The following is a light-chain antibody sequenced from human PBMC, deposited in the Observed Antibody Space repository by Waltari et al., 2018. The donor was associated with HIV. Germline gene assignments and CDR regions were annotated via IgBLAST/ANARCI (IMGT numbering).Light chain of an antibody. CDR3: QQYGSSPYT. V-gene: IGKV3-20*01. J-gene: IGKJ2*01. CDR1: QSVSSNY. Sequence: ELVLTQSPDTLSFSPGESATLSCRASQSVSSNYLAWYQQKPGQAPRLLIYGASSRATGIPDSFSGSGSGTDFTLTISRLEPEDFAVYYCQQYGSSPYTFGQGTKLEIK. CDR2: GAS.